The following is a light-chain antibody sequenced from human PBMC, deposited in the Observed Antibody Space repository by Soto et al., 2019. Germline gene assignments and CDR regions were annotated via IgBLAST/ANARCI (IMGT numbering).Light chain of an antibody. V-gene: IGKV1-33*01. CDR2: DAS. J-gene: IGKJ5*01. Sequence: DIQMTQSPSSLSASVGDRVTITCQASQAISNYLNWYQQKPGKAPKLLIYDASTLETGVPSRFSGSGSGTDFTFTISSLQPEDIATYYCQQYDNLPPLTFGQGTRLEIK. CDR1: QAISNY. CDR3: QQYDNLPPLT.